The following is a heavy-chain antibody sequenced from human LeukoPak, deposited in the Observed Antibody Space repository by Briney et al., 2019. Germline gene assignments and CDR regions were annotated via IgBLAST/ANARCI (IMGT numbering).Heavy chain of an antibody. CDR1: GFTFSDYA. CDR3: ARSGVATCHY. D-gene: IGHD3-10*01. J-gene: IGHJ4*02. V-gene: IGHV3-23*01. CDR2: INREGGS. Sequence: GGSLRLSCQASGFTFSDYAMSWVRQAPGKGREWVSSINREGGSFFADSVKGRFTISRDDSRSVVYLQMTSLSAEDTAVYYCARSGVATCHYWGQGILVTVSS.